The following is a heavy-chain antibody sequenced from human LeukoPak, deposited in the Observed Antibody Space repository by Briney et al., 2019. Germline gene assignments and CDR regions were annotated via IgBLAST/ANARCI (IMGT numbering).Heavy chain of an antibody. V-gene: IGHV6-1*01. Sequence: SQTLSLTCAISGDSVPSNSAAWNWIRQSPSRGLEWLGRTYYRSKWYNDYAVSVKSRITINPDTSKNQFSLQLNSVTPEDTAVYYCARGTESGYSGYDPGWFDPWGQGTLVTVSS. D-gene: IGHD5-12*01. CDR3: ARGTESGYSGYDPGWFDP. CDR1: GDSVPSNSAA. CDR2: TYYRSKWYN. J-gene: IGHJ5*02.